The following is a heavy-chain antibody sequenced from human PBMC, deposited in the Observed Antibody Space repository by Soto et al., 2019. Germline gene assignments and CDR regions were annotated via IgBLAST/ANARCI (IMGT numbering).Heavy chain of an antibody. Sequence: ASVKVSCKASGYTFTSYGISWVRQAPGQGLEWMGWISAYNGNTNYAQKLQGRVTMTTDTSTSTAYMELRSLRSDDTAVYYCARDSSIAARPYGMDVWGQGTTVTVSS. CDR1: GYTFTSYG. CDR2: ISAYNGNT. CDR3: ARDSSIAARPYGMDV. V-gene: IGHV1-18*01. D-gene: IGHD6-6*01. J-gene: IGHJ6*02.